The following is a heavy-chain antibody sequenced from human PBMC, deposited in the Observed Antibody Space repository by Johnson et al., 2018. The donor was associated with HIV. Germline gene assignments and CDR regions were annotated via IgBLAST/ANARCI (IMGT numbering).Heavy chain of an antibody. CDR2: IRYDGSNK. V-gene: IGHV3-30*02. CDR3: AKGKKSLPDAFDI. Sequence: QMLLVESGGGVVQPGGSLRLSCAASGFTFSSYGMHWVRQAPGKGLEWVAFIRYDGSNKYYADSVKGRFTISRDNSKNTLYLQMNSLRAEDTAVYYCAKGKKSLPDAFDIWGQGTMVTVSS. J-gene: IGHJ3*02. CDR1: GFTFSSYG.